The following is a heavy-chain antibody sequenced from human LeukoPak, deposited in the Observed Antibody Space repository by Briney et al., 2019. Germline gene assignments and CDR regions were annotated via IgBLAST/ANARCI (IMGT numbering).Heavy chain of an antibody. Sequence: SETLSLTCTVSGDSINNYYWSWIRQPPGKGLEWIGYIYYSGGDMNYNPSLKSRLTISVDTSKNQISLMLTSMTAADTAVYYCARQPAATAAFDIWAQGTMVTVSS. D-gene: IGHD5-18*01. CDR3: ARQPAATAAFDI. V-gene: IGHV4-59*08. CDR1: GDSINNYY. J-gene: IGHJ3*02. CDR2: IYYSGGDM.